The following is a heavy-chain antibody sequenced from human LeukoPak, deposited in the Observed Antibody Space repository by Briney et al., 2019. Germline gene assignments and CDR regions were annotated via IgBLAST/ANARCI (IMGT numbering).Heavy chain of an antibody. Sequence: SETLSLTCAVSGGSISSGGYSWSWIRQPPGKGLEWIGYIYHSGSTYYNPSLKSRVTISVDRSKNQFSLKLSSVTAADTAVYYCARRLVVLGAEYLDYWGQGTLVTVSS. J-gene: IGHJ4*02. CDR1: GGSISSGGYS. V-gene: IGHV4-30-2*01. CDR2: IYHSGST. D-gene: IGHD2-15*01. CDR3: ARRLVVLGAEYLDY.